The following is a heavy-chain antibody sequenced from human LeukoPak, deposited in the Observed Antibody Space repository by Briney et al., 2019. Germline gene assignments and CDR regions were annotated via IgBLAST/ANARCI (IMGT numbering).Heavy chain of an antibody. Sequence: PGGSLRLSCAASGFTFSIYAMSWVRQAPGKGLEWVSAISGSGGTAYYADSVKGRFTISRDNSKNTLYLQMNSLRAEDTAVYYCAKTGVIVVVPAAMSAFDIWGQGTMVTVSS. V-gene: IGHV3-23*01. D-gene: IGHD2-2*01. CDR2: ISGSGGTA. CDR3: AKTGVIVVVPAAMSAFDI. CDR1: GFTFSIYA. J-gene: IGHJ3*02.